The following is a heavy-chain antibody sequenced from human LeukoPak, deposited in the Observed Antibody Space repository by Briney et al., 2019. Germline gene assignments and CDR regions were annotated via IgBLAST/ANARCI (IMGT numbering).Heavy chain of an antibody. V-gene: IGHV3-23*01. CDR2: ISGSGGST. J-gene: IGHJ6*03. Sequence: GGSLRLSCAASGFTFSSYAMSWVRQAPGKGLEWVSVISGSGGSTYYADSVKGRFTISRDNSKNTLYLQMNSLRAVDTAVHYCAKDRTDYYYYMDVWGKGTTVTVSS. CDR1: GFTFSSYA. CDR3: AKDRTDYYYYMDV.